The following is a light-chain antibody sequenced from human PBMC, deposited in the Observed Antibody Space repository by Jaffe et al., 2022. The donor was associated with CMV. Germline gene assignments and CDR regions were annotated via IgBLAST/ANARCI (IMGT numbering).Light chain of an antibody. J-gene: IGKJ1*01. Sequence: EIVMTQSPATLPVSPGERVTLSCRASQSIGNWLAWYRQKLGQAPRLLVYYASTRATGIPARFSGGGSGTEFTLTISSLQSEDFAIYYCQQYSRWPGTFGQGTKVEIK. CDR1: QSIGNW. V-gene: IGKV3D-15*01. CDR3: QQYSRWPGT. CDR2: YAS.